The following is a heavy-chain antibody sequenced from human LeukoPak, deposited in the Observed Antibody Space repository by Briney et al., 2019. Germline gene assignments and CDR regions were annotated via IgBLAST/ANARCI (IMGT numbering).Heavy chain of an antibody. J-gene: IGHJ6*02. CDR2: IYSGGST. V-gene: IGHV3-66*01. CDR3: ARDDNFYYGMDV. CDR1: GFTFSDYY. Sequence: GGSLRLSCAASGFTFSDYYMSWVRQAPEKGLEWVSIIYSGGSTHYADSVKGRFTISRDNSKNTLYLQMNSLRAEDTAVYYCARDDNFYYGMDVWGQGTTVTVSS.